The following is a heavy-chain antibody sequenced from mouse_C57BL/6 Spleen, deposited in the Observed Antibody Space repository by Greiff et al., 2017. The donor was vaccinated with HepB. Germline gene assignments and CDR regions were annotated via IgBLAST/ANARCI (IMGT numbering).Heavy chain of an antibody. V-gene: IGHV1-82*01. Sequence: QVQLQQSGPELVKPGASVKISCKASGYAFSSSWMNWVKQRPGKGLEWIGRIYPGDGDTNYNGKFKGKATLTADKSSSTAYMQLSSLTSEDSAVYFCALNWDLYYFDYWGQGTTLTVSS. J-gene: IGHJ2*01. D-gene: IGHD4-1*02. CDR2: IYPGDGDT. CDR3: ALNWDLYYFDY. CDR1: GYAFSSSW.